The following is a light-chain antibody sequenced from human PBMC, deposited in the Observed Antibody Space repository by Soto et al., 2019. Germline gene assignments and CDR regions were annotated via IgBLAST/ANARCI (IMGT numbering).Light chain of an antibody. CDR1: QSVSSN. CDR2: GAS. V-gene: IGKV3-15*01. Sequence: HSLATLSVSEGERATLSCRASQSVSSNLAWYQQKPGQAPRLLIYGASTRATAIPARFSGSGSGTEFTLTISSLQSEDFAFFYCQQYDGWPRTFGQGSIVDIK. J-gene: IGKJ1*01. CDR3: QQYDGWPRT.